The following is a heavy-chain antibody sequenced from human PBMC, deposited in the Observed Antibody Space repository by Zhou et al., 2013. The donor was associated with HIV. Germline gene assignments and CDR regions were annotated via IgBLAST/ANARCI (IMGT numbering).Heavy chain of an antibody. Sequence: QLVQSGSEVKKSGASVNVSCKASGYTITDYYLHWVRQAPGQGLQWMGWINPKNGDTNYAQTFKGRITMTRDTSINTAYMVLTSLKSNDTALYFCARDWQFHVIFDDYYIDVWGEGTTVIVSS. CDR1: GYTITDYY. CDR3: ARDWQFHVIFDDYYIDV. D-gene: IGHD3-3*02. V-gene: IGHV1-2*02. J-gene: IGHJ6*03. CDR2: INPKNGDT.